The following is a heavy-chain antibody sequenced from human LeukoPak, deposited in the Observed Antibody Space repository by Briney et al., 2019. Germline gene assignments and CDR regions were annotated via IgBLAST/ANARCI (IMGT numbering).Heavy chain of an antibody. CDR2: ISSSSSYI. V-gene: IGHV3-21*01. Sequence: PGGSLRLSCAASGFTFSSYIMNWVRQAPGKGLEWVSSISSSSSYIYYADSVKGRFTISRDNAKNSLYLQINSLRAEDTAVYYCARDPYDFWSGSWFDPWGQGTLVTVSS. CDR3: ARDPYDFWSGSWFDP. D-gene: IGHD3-3*01. CDR1: GFTFSSYI. J-gene: IGHJ5*02.